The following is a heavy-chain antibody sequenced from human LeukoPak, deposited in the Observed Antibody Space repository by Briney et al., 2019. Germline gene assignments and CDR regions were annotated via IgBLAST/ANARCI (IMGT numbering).Heavy chain of an antibody. V-gene: IGHV3-21*01. J-gene: IGHJ4*02. CDR3: ASIAAAGTDY. Sequence: GGSLRLSCAASGFTFSSYSMNWVRQAPGKGLEWVSSISSSSSYIYYADSVKGRFTISRDNAKNSPYLQMNSLRAEDTAVYYCASIAAAGTDYWGQGTLVTVSS. CDR1: GFTFSSYS. D-gene: IGHD6-13*01. CDR2: ISSSSSYI.